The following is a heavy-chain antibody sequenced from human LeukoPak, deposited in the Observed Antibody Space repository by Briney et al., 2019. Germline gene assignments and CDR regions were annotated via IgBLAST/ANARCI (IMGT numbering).Heavy chain of an antibody. D-gene: IGHD3-9*01. J-gene: IGHJ4*02. Sequence: ASVKVSCKASGYSFTAYVISWVRQAPGQGLEWMGWISTYHPNTNYAQKFQGRVTMTTDTSTSTVYMELRSLRSDDTAVYYCARSPARGYDILTNYNDYWGQGTLVTVSS. V-gene: IGHV1-18*01. CDR2: ISTYHPNT. CDR1: GYSFTAYV. CDR3: ARSPARGYDILTNYNDY.